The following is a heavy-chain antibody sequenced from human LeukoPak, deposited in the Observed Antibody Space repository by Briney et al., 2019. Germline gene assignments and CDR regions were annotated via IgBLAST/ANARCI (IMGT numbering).Heavy chain of an antibody. V-gene: IGHV3-48*01. J-gene: IGHJ6*03. Sequence: PGGSLRLSCAASGFTFSSYSMNWVRQAPGKGLEWVSYISSSSSTIYYADSVKGRFTISRDNAKNSLYLQMNSLRAEDTAVYYCAGPSDYYYYMDVWGKGTTVTVSS. CDR3: AGPSDYYYYMDV. CDR1: GFTFSSYS. CDR2: ISSSSSTI.